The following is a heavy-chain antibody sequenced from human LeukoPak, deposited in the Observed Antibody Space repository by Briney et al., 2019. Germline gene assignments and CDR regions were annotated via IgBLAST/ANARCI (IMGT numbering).Heavy chain of an antibody. Sequence: SETLSLTCAVFGGSFSDNYWSWIRQPPGKGLEWVGQISHSGSTNYNPSLKSRVTISLDTSRNQFFLKLSSVTAADTAVYFCLRDRDGVFDIWGQGRKVTVSS. J-gene: IGHJ3*02. V-gene: IGHV4-34*01. CDR1: GGSFSDNY. D-gene: IGHD4-17*01. CDR3: LRDRDGVFDI. CDR2: ISHSGST.